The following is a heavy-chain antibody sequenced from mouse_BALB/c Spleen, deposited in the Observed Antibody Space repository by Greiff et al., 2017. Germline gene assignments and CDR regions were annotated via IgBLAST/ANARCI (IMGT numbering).Heavy chain of an antibody. Sequence: VQLVESGPGLVAPSQSLSITCTVSGFSLTGYGVNWVRQPPGKGLEWLGMIWGDGSTDYNSALKSRLSISKDNSKSQVFLKMNSLQTDDTARYYCARGDYDRGAWFAYWGQGTLVTVSA. V-gene: IGHV2-6-7*01. CDR2: IWGDGST. CDR3: ARGDYDRGAWFAY. CDR1: GFSLTGYG. D-gene: IGHD2-4*01. J-gene: IGHJ3*01.